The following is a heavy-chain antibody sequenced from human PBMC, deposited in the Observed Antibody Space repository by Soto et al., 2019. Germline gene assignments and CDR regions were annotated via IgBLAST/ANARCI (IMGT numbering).Heavy chain of an antibody. J-gene: IGHJ6*02. V-gene: IGHV3-30*18. CDR2: ISYDGSKK. CDR1: GFTFNFYC. Sequence: PGGSLRLSCTASGFTFNFYCMHWVRQAPVKGLEWVAVISYDGSKKYYVDSVKGRFTISRDSSKQTLSLQMDSLRPEDTAVYFCAKATSPYYYYYGIDVWGQGTTVTVSS. D-gene: IGHD2-2*01. CDR3: AKATSPYYYYYGIDV.